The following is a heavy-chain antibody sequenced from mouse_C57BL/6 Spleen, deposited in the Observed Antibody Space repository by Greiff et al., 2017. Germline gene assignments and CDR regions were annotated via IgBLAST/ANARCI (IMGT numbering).Heavy chain of an antibody. D-gene: IGHD2-1*01. CDR2: SRNKANDYTT. V-gene: IGHV7-1*01. J-gene: IGHJ4*01. CDR1: GFTFSDFY. Sequence: EVKLMESGGGLVQSGRSLRLSCATSGFTFSDFYMEWVRQAPGKGLEWIAASRNKANDYTTEYSASVKGRFIVSRDTSQSILYLQMNALRAEDTAIYYCAREIYYGNSYAMDYWGQGTSVTVSS. CDR3: AREIYYGNSYAMDY.